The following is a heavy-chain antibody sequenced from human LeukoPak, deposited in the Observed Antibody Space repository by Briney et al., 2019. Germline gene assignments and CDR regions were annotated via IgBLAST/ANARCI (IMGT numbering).Heavy chain of an antibody. CDR3: AKAWPWERYYYGRNV. Sequence: GGSLRLSCAASGCTFSNYGMHWVRLTPGKGLEWLAVISYDGSKIYYADSVEGRLTISRDNSRNTLYLQMSSLSAEDTGLYYCAKAWPWERYYYGRNVWGPGTTVTVSS. CDR1: GCTFSNYG. V-gene: IGHV3-30*18. CDR2: ISYDGSKI. J-gene: IGHJ6*02. D-gene: IGHD1-26*01.